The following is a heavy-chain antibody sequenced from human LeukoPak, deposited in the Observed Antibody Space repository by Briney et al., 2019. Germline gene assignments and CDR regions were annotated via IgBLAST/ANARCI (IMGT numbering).Heavy chain of an antibody. J-gene: IGHJ3*02. V-gene: IGHV1-2*02. D-gene: IGHD3-16*01. CDR1: GYTFTSYG. Sequence: ASVKVSCKASGYTFTSYGIIWVRQAPGQGLEWMGWINPNSGGTNYAQKFQGRVTMTRDTSISTAYMELSRLRSDDTAVYYCAREGLLGAFDIWGQGTMVTVSS. CDR3: AREGLLGAFDI. CDR2: INPNSGGT.